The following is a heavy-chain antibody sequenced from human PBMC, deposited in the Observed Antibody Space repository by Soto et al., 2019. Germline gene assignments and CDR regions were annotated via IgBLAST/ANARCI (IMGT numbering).Heavy chain of an antibody. CDR1: GFTFSSYA. CDR3: ASANNRYSGSYDAFDI. Sequence: GGSLRLSCAASGFTFSSYAMHWVRQAPGKGLEWVAVISYDGSNKYYADSVKGRFTISRDNSKNTLYLQMNSLRAEDTAVYYCASANNRYSGSYDAFDIWGQGTMVTVSS. J-gene: IGHJ3*02. CDR2: ISYDGSNK. D-gene: IGHD1-26*01. V-gene: IGHV3-30-3*01.